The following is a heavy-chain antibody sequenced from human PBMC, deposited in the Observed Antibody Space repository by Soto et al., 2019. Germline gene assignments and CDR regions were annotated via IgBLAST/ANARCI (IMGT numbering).Heavy chain of an antibody. CDR1: GFTFSSYA. V-gene: IGHV3-23*01. CDR2: ISGSGGST. Sequence: EVQLLESGGGLVQPGGSLRLSCAASGFTFSSYAMSWVHQAPGKGLEWVSAISGSGGSTYYADSVKGRFTISRDNSKNTLYLQMNSLRAEDTAVYYCAKDRNQAGGMYYYMDVWGKGTTVTVSS. D-gene: IGHD3-16*01. CDR3: AKDRNQAGGMYYYMDV. J-gene: IGHJ6*03.